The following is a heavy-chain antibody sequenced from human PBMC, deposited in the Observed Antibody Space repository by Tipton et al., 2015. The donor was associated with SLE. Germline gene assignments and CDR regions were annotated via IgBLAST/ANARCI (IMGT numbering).Heavy chain of an antibody. V-gene: IGHV4-61*02. CDR1: GGSISSGSYY. Sequence: TLSLTCTVSGGSISSGSYYWSWIRQPAGKGLEWIGRIYTSGSTNYNPSLKSRVTISVDTSKNQFSLKLSSVTAADTAVYYCARGEGGSYFDYRGQGTLVTVSS. J-gene: IGHJ4*02. D-gene: IGHD1-26*01. CDR3: ARGEGGSYFDY. CDR2: IYTSGST.